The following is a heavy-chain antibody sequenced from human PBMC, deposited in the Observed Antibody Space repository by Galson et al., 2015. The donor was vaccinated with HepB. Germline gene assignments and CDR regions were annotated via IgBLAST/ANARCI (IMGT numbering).Heavy chain of an antibody. CDR2: IKSKTDGGTT. Sequence: SLRLSCAASGFTFSNAWMSWVRQAPGKGLEWVGRIKSKTDGGTTDYAAPVKGRFTISRDDSKNTLYLQMNSLKTEDAAVYYCTTAIVVVMYYFDYWGQGTLVTVSS. CDR3: TTAIVVVMYYFDY. J-gene: IGHJ4*02. CDR1: GFTFSNAW. V-gene: IGHV3-15*01. D-gene: IGHD2-15*01.